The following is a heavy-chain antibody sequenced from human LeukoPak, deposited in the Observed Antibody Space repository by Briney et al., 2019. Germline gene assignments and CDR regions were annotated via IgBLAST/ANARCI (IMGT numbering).Heavy chain of an antibody. CDR3: ASPSRGTAMVIYY. CDR1: GFTFSSYS. Sequence: PGGSLRLSCAASGFTFSSYSMNWVRQAPGKGLEWVSSISSSSSYIYYADSVKGRFTISRDNSKNTLYLQMNSLRAEDTAVYYCASPSRGTAMVIYYWGQGTLVTVSS. CDR2: ISSSSSYI. V-gene: IGHV3-21*01. J-gene: IGHJ4*02. D-gene: IGHD5-18*01.